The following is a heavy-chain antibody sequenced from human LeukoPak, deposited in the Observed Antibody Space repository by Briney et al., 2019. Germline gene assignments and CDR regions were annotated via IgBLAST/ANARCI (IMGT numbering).Heavy chain of an antibody. CDR3: ASGYYSGWYIPYY. J-gene: IGHJ4*02. V-gene: IGHV3-23*01. CDR1: GFTFSSYA. Sequence: GGSLRLSCAASGFTFSSYAMSWVRQAPGKGLEWVSAISGSGGSTYYADSVKGRFTISRDNAKNSLYLQMNSLRAEDTAVYYCASGYYSGWYIPYYWGQGTLVTVSS. CDR2: ISGSGGST. D-gene: IGHD6-19*01.